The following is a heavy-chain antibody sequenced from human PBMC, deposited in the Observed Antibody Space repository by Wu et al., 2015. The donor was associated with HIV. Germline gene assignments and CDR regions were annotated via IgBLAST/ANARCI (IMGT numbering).Heavy chain of an antibody. D-gene: IGHD1-7*01. Sequence: QVQLVQSGAEVKKIGASVKVSCKASGYTFTDYSMHWVRQAPGQGLEWMGWINPKSGGTEYEQTFQGRVTIIRDTSTSTVYMELTRLRSDDTAVYYCARRGGXWNSDGWFDPVGPGNPGHRLL. CDR3: ARRGGXWNSDGWFDP. V-gene: IGHV1-2*02. J-gene: IGHJ5*02. CDR1: GYTFTDYS. CDR2: INPKSGGT.